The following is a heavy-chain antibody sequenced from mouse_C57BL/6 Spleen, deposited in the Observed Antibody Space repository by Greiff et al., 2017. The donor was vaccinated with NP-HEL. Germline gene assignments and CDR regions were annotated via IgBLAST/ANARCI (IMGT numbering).Heavy chain of an antibody. Sequence: QVQLQQPGAELVRPRSSVKLSCKASGYTFTSYWMHWVKQRPIQGLEWIGNIDPSDSDTHYNQKFKDKATLTVDKSSSTAYMQLSSLTSEDSAVYYCARSEFITTAFDYWGQGTTLTVSS. CDR2: IDPSDSDT. CDR3: ARSEFITTAFDY. CDR1: GYTFTSYW. J-gene: IGHJ2*01. V-gene: IGHV1-52*01. D-gene: IGHD1-1*01.